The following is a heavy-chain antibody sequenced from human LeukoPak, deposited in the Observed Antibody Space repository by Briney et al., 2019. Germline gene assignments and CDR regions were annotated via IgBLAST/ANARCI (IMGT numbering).Heavy chain of an antibody. CDR3: AKDQGLYSGYDPLDY. V-gene: IGHV3-30*18. J-gene: IGHJ4*02. D-gene: IGHD5-12*01. CDR1: GFTFSSYG. Sequence: GRSLRLSCAASGFTFSSYGMHWVRQAPGKGLEWVAVISYDGSDKYYADSVKGRFTISRDNAKNTLYLQMNSLRAEDTAVYYCAKDQGLYSGYDPLDYWGQGTLVTVSS. CDR2: ISYDGSDK.